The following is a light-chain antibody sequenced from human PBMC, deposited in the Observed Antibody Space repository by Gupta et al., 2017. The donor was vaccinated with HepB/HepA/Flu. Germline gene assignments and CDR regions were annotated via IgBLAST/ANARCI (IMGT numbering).Light chain of an antibody. Sequence: DIQLTQSPSSLSASVGDRVTITCRASQDIGTYLAWYQQKPGQVPKLLIYVASTLQSGVPSRFSGSGSGTEFTLTISSLQPEDVATYYCQSDIRAHWTFGQGTKVEIK. V-gene: IGKV1-27*01. J-gene: IGKJ1*01. CDR3: QSDIRAHWT. CDR2: VAS. CDR1: QDIGTY.